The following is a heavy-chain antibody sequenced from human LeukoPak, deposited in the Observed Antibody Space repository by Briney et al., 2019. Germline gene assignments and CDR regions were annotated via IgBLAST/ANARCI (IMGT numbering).Heavy chain of an antibody. V-gene: IGHV1-24*01. CDR2: FDPEDGET. CDR1: GYTLTELS. Sequence: GASVKVSCKVSGYTLTELSMHWVRQAPGKGLERMGGFDPEDGETIYAQKFQGRVTMTEDTSTDTAYMELSSLRSEDTAVYYCATDYPRYCSGGSCYSDWGQGTLVTVSS. CDR3: ATDYPRYCSGGSCYSD. J-gene: IGHJ4*02. D-gene: IGHD2-15*01.